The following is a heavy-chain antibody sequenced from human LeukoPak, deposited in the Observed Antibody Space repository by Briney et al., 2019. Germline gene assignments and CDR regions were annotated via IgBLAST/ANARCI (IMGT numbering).Heavy chain of an antibody. V-gene: IGHV3-30*04. D-gene: IGHD3-3*01. CDR1: GFTLSSYV. Sequence: GGSLTLSCAASGFTLSSYVMHWVRQAPGKGLECVAVISSDGSNKYYADSVKGRFTVSRDNSKNTLYLQMNSLRPEDTAVYYCARDLPTVVIFGAFDSWGQGTLVTVSP. CDR3: ARDLPTVVIFGAFDS. CDR2: ISSDGSNK. J-gene: IGHJ4*02.